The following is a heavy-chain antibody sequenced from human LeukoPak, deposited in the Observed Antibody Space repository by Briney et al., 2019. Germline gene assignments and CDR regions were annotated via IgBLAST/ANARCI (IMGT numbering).Heavy chain of an antibody. CDR3: ATDITMVRGVISDY. J-gene: IGHJ4*02. CDR2: ISSNGGST. CDR1: GFTFSSYA. V-gene: IGHV3-64*01. D-gene: IGHD3-10*01. Sequence: GGSLRLSCAASGFTFSSYAMHWVRQAPGKGLEYVSAISSNGGSTYYANSVKGRFTISRDNSKNTLYLQMGSLRAEDTAVYYCATDITMVRGVISDYWGQGTLVTVSS.